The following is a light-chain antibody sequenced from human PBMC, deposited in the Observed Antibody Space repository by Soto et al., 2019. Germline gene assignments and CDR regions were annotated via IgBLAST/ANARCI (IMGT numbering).Light chain of an antibody. Sequence: QSALTQPASVSGSPGQSITISCTGTSSDVGGYNYVSWYQQHPGKAPKLMIYEVSNRPSGVSNRFSGSKSCNTASLTISGSQAEDEADYYCSSSTSSSTSVFGTGTKLTVL. CDR3: SSSTSSSTSV. CDR1: SSDVGGYNY. CDR2: EVS. V-gene: IGLV2-14*01. J-gene: IGLJ1*01.